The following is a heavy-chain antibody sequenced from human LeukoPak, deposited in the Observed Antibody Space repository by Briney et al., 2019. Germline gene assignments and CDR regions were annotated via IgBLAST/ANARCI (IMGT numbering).Heavy chain of an antibody. CDR2: TYYRSKWYD. V-gene: IGHV6-1*01. Sequence: SQTLSLPCAISGDIVSSKNGDWSWIRKSPSRGLEWLGRTYYRSKWYDEYADSVKGRVTISPDTSKNQFSLHVYSVTPEDTAVYYCARDLGTSGWYTFDFWGQGTLVTVSS. CDR1: GDIVSSKNGD. D-gene: IGHD6-19*01. CDR3: ARDLGTSGWYTFDF. J-gene: IGHJ5*01.